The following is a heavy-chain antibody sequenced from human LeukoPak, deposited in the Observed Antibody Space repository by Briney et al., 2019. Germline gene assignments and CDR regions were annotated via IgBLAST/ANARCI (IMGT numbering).Heavy chain of an antibody. CDR1: GFTFSSYS. CDR3: ARDCLYCGGDCYSIDAFDI. V-gene: IGHV3-21*01. D-gene: IGHD2-21*02. J-gene: IGHJ3*02. CDR2: ISSSSSYI. Sequence: GRSMRLSCAASGFTFSSYSMNWVRQAPGKGLEWVSSISSSSSYIYYADSVKGRFTISRDNAKNSLYLQMNSLRAEDTAVYYCARDCLYCGGDCYSIDAFDIWGQGTMVTVSS.